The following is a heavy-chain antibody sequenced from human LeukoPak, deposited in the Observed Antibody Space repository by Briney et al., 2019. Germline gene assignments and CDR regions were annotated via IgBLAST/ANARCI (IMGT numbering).Heavy chain of an antibody. D-gene: IGHD6-13*01. CDR3: AKGRARIAAASGY. V-gene: IGHV3-23*01. CDR1: GFTFSSFA. CDR2: ISGSGGNT. Sequence: GGSLRLSCAASGFTFSSFAMSWVRQAPGKGLEWVSVISGSGGNTYYADSVKGRFTISRDNSKNTLYLQMNSLRAEDTAVYYCAKGRARIAAASGYRGQGTLVTVSS. J-gene: IGHJ4*02.